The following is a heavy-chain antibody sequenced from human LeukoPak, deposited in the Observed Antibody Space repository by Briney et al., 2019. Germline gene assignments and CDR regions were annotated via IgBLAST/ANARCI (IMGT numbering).Heavy chain of an antibody. D-gene: IGHD6-6*01. CDR1: GGSFSGYY. CDR2: INHSGST. Sequence: PSETLSLTCAVYGGSFSGYYWSWIRQPPGKGLEWIGEINHSGSTNYNPSLKSRVTISVDTSKNQFSLKLSSVTAADTAVYYCAREESIAARPGYHYWGQGTLVTVSS. V-gene: IGHV4-34*01. CDR3: AREESIAARPGYHY. J-gene: IGHJ4*02.